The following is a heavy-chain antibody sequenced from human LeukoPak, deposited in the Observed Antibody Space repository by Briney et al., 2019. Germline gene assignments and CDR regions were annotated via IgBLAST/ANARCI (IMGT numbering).Heavy chain of an antibody. D-gene: IGHD1-26*01. V-gene: IGHV1-18*01. CDR3: ARGGGGSLRGVDY. CDR2: ISAYNGNT. J-gene: IGHJ4*02. CDR1: GYTLTSYG. Sequence: ASVKVSCKASGYTLTSYGISWVRQAPGQAREWMGWISAYNGNTNYAQKLQGRVTMTTDTSTSTGYMELRSLRSDDTAGYYCARGGGGSLRGVDYWGQGTLVTVSS.